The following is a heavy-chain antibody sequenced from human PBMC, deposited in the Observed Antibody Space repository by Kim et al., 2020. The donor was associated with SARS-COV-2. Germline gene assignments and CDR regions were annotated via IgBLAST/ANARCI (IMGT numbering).Heavy chain of an antibody. V-gene: IGHV3-30*18. CDR1: GFTFSSYG. CDR2: ISYDGSNK. D-gene: IGHD2-21*01. J-gene: IGHJ6*02. CDR3: AKDSHLAVVGTPDYGMDV. Sequence: GGSLRLSCAASGFTFSSYGMHWVRQAPGKGLEWVAVISYDGSNKYYADSVKGRFTISRDNSKNTLYLQMNSLRAEDTAVYYCAKDSHLAVVGTPDYGMDVWGQGTTVTVSS.